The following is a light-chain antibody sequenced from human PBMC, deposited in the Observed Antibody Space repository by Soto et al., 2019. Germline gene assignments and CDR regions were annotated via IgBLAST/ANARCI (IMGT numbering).Light chain of an antibody. Sequence: DIQMTQSPSSLSAAVGDRVTITCRASQDINKYLNWYHQTPGKAPKLLIFSTSTLYSGVPSRFSGSRSGTDFTLTISRLQPEDFATYYCQQSYSSPYTFGQGTKVEIK. V-gene: IGKV1-39*01. CDR2: STS. CDR3: QQSYSSPYT. J-gene: IGKJ2*01. CDR1: QDINKY.